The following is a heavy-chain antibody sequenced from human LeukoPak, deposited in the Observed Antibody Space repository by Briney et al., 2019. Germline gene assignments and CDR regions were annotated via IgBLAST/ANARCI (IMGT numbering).Heavy chain of an antibody. CDR1: GDSISTSNSY. V-gene: IGHV4-39*01. Sequence: SETLSLTCTVSGDSISTSNSYWGWIRQPPGKGLEWIGSIYYSGNTYYNASLKSRVTISVDTSKNQFSLKLTSVTAADTAVYYCARASRGHDYWGQGTLVTVSS. CDR3: ARASRGHDY. D-gene: IGHD3-10*01. J-gene: IGHJ4*02. CDR2: IYYSGNT.